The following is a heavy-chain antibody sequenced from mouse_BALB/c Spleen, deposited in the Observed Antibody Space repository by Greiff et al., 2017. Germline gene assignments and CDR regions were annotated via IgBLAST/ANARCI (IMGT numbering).Heavy chain of an antibody. D-gene: IGHD1-1*01. J-gene: IGHJ3*01. CDR3: ASLLRFSAY. CDR2: INPSTGYT. Sequence: QVQLQQSGAELAKPGASVKMSCKASGYTFTSYWMHWVKQRPGQGLEWIGYINPSTGYTEYNQKFKDKATLTADKSSSTAYMQLSSLTSEDSAVYYCASLLRFSAYWGQGTLVTVSA. V-gene: IGHV1-7*01. CDR1: GYTFTSYW.